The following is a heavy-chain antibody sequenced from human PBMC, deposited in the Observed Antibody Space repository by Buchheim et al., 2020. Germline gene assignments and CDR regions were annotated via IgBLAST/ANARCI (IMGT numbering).Heavy chain of an antibody. D-gene: IGHD3-22*01. CDR3: AGYYYSSSGDNWFDL. CDR2: IATSGET. Sequence: QVQLQESGPGLVKPSQTLSLTCTVSGGSINNGFYYWTWIRQPAAKGLEWIGRIATSGETNYNPSLKSRVTISQDTSRNQFSLKLTSATAADTATYYCAGYYYSSSGDNWFDLWGQGT. V-gene: IGHV4-61*02. CDR1: GGSINNGFYY. J-gene: IGHJ5*02.